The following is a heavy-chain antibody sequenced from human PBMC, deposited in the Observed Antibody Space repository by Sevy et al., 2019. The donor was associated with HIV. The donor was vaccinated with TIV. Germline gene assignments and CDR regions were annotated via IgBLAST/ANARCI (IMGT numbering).Heavy chain of an antibody. J-gene: IGHJ4*02. Sequence: GGSLRLSCAASGFTFSSYAMSWVRQAPGKGLEWVSAISGSGGSTYYADSVKGRFTISRDNSKNTLYLQMNSLRAEDTAVYYCAKACGYVPKLSYFDYWGQGTLVTVSS. CDR2: ISGSGGST. CDR3: AKACGYVPKLSYFDY. V-gene: IGHV3-23*01. CDR1: GFTFSSYA. D-gene: IGHD5-12*01.